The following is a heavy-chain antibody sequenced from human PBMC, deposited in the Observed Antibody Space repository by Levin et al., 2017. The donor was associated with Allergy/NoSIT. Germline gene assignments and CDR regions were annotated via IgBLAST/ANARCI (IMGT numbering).Heavy chain of an antibody. V-gene: IGHV4-31*03. J-gene: IGHJ4*02. CDR2: IYYSGST. D-gene: IGHD2-2*03. Sequence: SETLSLTCTVSGGSISGGGYHWTWIRQHPEKGLEWIGYIYYSGSTFYNPSLKSRLMISVDTSKNQFSLNVSSVTAADTAAYYCAREDGSTFDFWGQGALFT. CDR3: AREDGSTFDF. CDR1: GGSISGGGYH.